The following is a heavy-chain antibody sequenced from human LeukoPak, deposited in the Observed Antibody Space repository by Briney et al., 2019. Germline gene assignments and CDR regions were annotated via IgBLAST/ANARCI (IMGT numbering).Heavy chain of an antibody. Sequence: GGSLRLSCAASGFTFSSYAMSWVRQAPGKGLEWVSSISSSSSYIYYADSVKGRFTISRDNAKNSLYLQMNSLRAEDTAVYYCARDCYDSSGSDNWGQGTLVTVSS. J-gene: IGHJ4*02. D-gene: IGHD3-22*01. CDR1: GFTFSSYA. CDR3: ARDCYDSSGSDN. V-gene: IGHV3-21*01. CDR2: ISSSSSYI.